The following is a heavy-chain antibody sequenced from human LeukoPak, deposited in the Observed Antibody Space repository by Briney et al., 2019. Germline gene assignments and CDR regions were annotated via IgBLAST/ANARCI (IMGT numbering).Heavy chain of an antibody. Sequence: GGSLRLSCTGSGFTFGDFAMSWVRQAPGEGLEWVSFIRSKPYGGTPEYAASVKGRFIISRDDSKGIAYLQMNSLKTEDTGLYYCSRGSLYGRGSGYWGQGTLVTVSS. CDR1: GFTFGDFA. CDR2: IRSKPYGGTP. D-gene: IGHD3-3*01. J-gene: IGHJ4*02. CDR3: SRGSLYGRGSGY. V-gene: IGHV3-49*04.